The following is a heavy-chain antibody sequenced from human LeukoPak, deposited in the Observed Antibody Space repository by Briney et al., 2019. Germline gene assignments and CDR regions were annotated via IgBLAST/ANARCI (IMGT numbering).Heavy chain of an antibody. J-gene: IGHJ4*01. Sequence: PSETLSVTCSVSGDSITTTTYLWGWVRQTPGKGLEWIGSVFFGGSTYYNPSLKSRVTVSVDTSKRQFSLRLTSVTAADTALYYCASHTGSTGFFYNSGHGTLVSVSS. CDR3: ASHTGSTGFFYN. CDR1: GDSITTTTYL. D-gene: IGHD6-25*01. V-gene: IGHV4-39*01. CDR2: VFFGGST.